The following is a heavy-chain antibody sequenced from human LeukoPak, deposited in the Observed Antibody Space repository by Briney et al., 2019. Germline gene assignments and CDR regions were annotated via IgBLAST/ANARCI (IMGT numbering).Heavy chain of an antibody. J-gene: IGHJ4*02. CDR2: ISGSSSYI. Sequence: GGSLRLSCAASGFTFSSYSMNWVRQAPGKGLEWVSSISGSSSYIYYADSVKVRFTISRDNAKNSLYLQMNSLRAEDTAVYHCARGAGGYFDYWGQGTLVTVSS. V-gene: IGHV3-21*01. D-gene: IGHD3-10*01. CDR1: GFTFSSYS. CDR3: ARGAGGYFDY.